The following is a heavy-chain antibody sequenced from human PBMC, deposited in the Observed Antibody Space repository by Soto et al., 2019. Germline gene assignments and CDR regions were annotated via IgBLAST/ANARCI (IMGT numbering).Heavy chain of an antibody. V-gene: IGHV3-23*01. J-gene: IGHJ4*02. CDR1: GFTFSSYA. CDR3: AKDLVGSNADYYDY. CDR2: ISGSGGST. D-gene: IGHD2-15*01. Sequence: EVQLLESGGGLVQPGGSLRLSCAASGFTFSSYAMSWVRQAPGKGMEWVAAISGSGGSTHYADSVKGRFTISRENSKNTLYLQMNSLRAEDAAVYYCAKDLVGSNADYYDYWGQGTLVTVSS.